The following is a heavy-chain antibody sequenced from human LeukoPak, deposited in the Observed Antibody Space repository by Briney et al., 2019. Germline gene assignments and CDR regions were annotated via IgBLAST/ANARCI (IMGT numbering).Heavy chain of an antibody. CDR1: GGSFSGYY. J-gene: IGHJ5*02. CDR3: AREGSSWSNWFDP. D-gene: IGHD6-13*01. Sequence: SETLSLTCAVYGGSFSGYYWSWIRQPPGKGLEWIGEINHSGSTNYNPSLKSRVTISVDTNKNQFSLKLSSVTAADTAVYYCAREGSSWSNWFDPWGQGTLVTVSS. CDR2: INHSGST. V-gene: IGHV4-34*01.